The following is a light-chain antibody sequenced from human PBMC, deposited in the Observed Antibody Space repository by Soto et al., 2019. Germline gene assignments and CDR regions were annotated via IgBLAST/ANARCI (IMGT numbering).Light chain of an antibody. V-gene: IGKV1-5*03. CDR1: QTISSW. CDR2: KAS. J-gene: IGKJ1*01. CDR3: QQSYTTRWT. Sequence: DIQMTQSPSTLSGSVGDRVTITCRASQTISSWLAWYQQKPGKAPKLLIYKASTLKSGVPSRFSGSGSGTEFTLTISSLQPDDFATYYCQQSYTTRWTFGQGTKVEIK.